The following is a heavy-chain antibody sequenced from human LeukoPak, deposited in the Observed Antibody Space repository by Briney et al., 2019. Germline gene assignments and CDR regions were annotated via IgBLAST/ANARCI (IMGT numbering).Heavy chain of an antibody. Sequence: SETLSLTCTVSGGSISSSSYYLGWIRQPPGKGLEWIGSIYYSGSTYYNPSLKSRVTISVDTSKNQFSLKLSSVTAADTAVYYCARSYYYDSSGYWMYHFDYWGQGTLVTVSS. J-gene: IGHJ4*02. CDR3: ARSYYYDSSGYWMYHFDY. V-gene: IGHV4-39*01. CDR2: IYYSGST. D-gene: IGHD3-22*01. CDR1: GGSISSSSYY.